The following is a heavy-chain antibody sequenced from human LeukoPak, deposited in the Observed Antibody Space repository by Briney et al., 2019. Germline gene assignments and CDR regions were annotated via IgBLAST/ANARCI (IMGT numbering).Heavy chain of an antibody. CDR1: GGTFSSYP. CDR2: MNPNSGNT. J-gene: IGHJ6*03. CDR3: ARGASSWYEGYYYYYMDV. Sequence: GASVKVSCKASGGTFSSYPISWVRQATGQGLEWMGWMNPNSGNTGYAQKFQGRVTMTRNTSISTAYMELSSLRSEDTAVYYCARGASSWYEGYYYYYMDVWGKGTTVTISS. V-gene: IGHV1-8*02. D-gene: IGHD6-13*01.